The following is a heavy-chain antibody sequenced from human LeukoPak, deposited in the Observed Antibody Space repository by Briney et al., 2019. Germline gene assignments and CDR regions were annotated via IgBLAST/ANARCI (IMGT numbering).Heavy chain of an antibody. Sequence: SETLSLTCAVSGGFIGSGGYSWWWVRQPPGKGLEWIGYVVTTGTTYYNPSLNSRLTISLDVSKNQLSLKLRSVTAADTAVYFCVRGVTRGYIYADWGQGTLVTVSS. J-gene: IGHJ4*02. V-gene: IGHV4-30-4*07. CDR2: VVTTGTT. CDR3: VRGVTRGYIYAD. D-gene: IGHD5-18*01. CDR1: GGFIGSGGYS.